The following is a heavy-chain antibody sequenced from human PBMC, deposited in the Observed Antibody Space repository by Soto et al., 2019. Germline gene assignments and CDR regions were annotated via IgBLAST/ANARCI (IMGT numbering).Heavy chain of an antibody. D-gene: IGHD2-21*02. J-gene: IGHJ4*02. CDR2: IGAYNGNT. Sequence: SVKVSCKASGYTFTSYGISWVRQAPGQGLEWMGWIGAYNGNTNYAQKLQGRVTMTTDTSTSTAYMELRSLRSDDTAVYYCARDQRRVVVTANYDYWGQGTLVTVSS. V-gene: IGHV1-18*01. CDR3: ARDQRRVVVTANYDY. CDR1: GYTFTSYG.